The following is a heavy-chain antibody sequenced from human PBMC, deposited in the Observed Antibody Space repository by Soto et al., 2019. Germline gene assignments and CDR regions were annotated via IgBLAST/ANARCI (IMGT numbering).Heavy chain of an antibody. CDR2: IILPFGTP. CDR3: ARGPDYEGYFDY. V-gene: IGHV1-69*12. Sequence: QVRLVQSGAEVKKPGSSVKVSCKASGASFSNYALSWVRQAPGQGLEWMGVIILPFGTPNYAQKFQGTVTITADESMTTVYMEVSGLRSEDTAVYYCARGPDYEGYFDYWGRGTLVTVSS. D-gene: IGHD3-22*01. J-gene: IGHJ4*02. CDR1: GASFSNYA.